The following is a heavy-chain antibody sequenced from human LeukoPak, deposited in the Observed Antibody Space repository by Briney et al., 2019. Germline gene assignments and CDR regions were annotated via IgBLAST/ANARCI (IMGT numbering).Heavy chain of an antibody. CDR2: IYYSGST. V-gene: IGHV4-59*01. CDR3: ARAQNWNVLYFDY. CDR1: GGSISSYY. D-gene: IGHD1-1*01. J-gene: IGHJ4*02. Sequence: SETLSLTCTVSGGSISSYYWSWIRQPPGKGLEWIGYIYYSGSTNYNPSLKSRVTISVDTSKNQFSLKLSSVTAADTAVYYYARAQNWNVLYFDYWGQGTLVTVSS.